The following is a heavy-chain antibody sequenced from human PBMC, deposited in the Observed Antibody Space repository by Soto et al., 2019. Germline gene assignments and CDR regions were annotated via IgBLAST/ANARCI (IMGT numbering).Heavy chain of an antibody. CDR1: GYSFTSYW. Sequence: GESLKISCKGSGYSFTSYWIAWVRQMPGKGLEWMGIIYPGDSDTTYSPSFQGQVTISADKSINTAYLQWSSLKASDTAMYYRARRDITNWYYFDYWGQGALVTVSS. D-gene: IGHD1-1*01. CDR2: IYPGDSDT. V-gene: IGHV5-51*01. J-gene: IGHJ4*02. CDR3: ARRDITNWYYFDY.